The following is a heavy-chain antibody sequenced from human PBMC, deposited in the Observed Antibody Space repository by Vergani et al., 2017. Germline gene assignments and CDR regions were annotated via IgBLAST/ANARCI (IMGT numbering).Heavy chain of an antibody. CDR3: AKTSGPQSHYYYYYMDV. Sequence: EVQLVESGGGLVQPGRSLRLSCAASGFTFGSYAMSWVRQAPGKGLEWVSGISGSGSTTYYADSVKGRFTISRDNSKNTQYLQMNSLRAEDTAGYYCAKTSGPQSHYYYYYMDVWGKGTTVTVSS. CDR1: GFTFGSYA. J-gene: IGHJ6*03. V-gene: IGHV3-23*04. D-gene: IGHD6-25*01. CDR2: ISGSGSTT.